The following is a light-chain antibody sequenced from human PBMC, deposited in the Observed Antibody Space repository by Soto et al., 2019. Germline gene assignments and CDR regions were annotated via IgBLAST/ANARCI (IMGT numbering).Light chain of an antibody. CDR2: DAS. Sequence: DIQMTQSPSTLSASLGDRVTITCRASQSISDWLAWYQQKPGKAPELLIYDASNLERGVPSRFSGSGSGTEFTLTISGLQTDDFATYYCQQYKSYPLTFGGGTKVDIK. J-gene: IGKJ4*01. CDR3: QQYKSYPLT. V-gene: IGKV1-5*01. CDR1: QSISDW.